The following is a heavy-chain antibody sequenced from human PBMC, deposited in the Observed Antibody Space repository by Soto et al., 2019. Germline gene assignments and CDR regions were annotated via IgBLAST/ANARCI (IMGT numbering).Heavy chain of an antibody. CDR3: ARGPRQLASYYYYYGMDV. CDR1: GGTFSNYA. D-gene: IGHD6-6*01. J-gene: IGHJ6*02. Sequence: SSVKVCCKASGGTFSNYAIFWVRQAPGQGLEWMGGIIPIFGPPNYAQKFQGRVTISADESTSIVYMELSSLRSDDTAVYYCARGPRQLASYYYYYGMDVWGQGTTVTVSS. CDR2: IIPIFGPP. V-gene: IGHV1-69*13.